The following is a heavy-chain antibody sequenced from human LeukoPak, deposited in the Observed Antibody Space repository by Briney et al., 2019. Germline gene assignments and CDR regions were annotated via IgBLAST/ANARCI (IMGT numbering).Heavy chain of an antibody. CDR1: GFTFSSYE. Sequence: GGSLRLSCAASGFTFSSYEMNWVRQAPGKGLEWVSYISSSGSTIYYADSVKGRFTISRDNAKSSLYLQMNSLRAEDTAVYYCARLQLGIVGATGFGPWGQGTLVTVSS. D-gene: IGHD1-26*01. CDR3: ARLQLGIVGATGFGP. J-gene: IGHJ5*02. CDR2: ISSSGSTI. V-gene: IGHV3-48*03.